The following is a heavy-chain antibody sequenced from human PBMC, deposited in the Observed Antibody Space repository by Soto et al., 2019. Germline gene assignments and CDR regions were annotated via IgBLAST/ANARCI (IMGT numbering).Heavy chain of an antibody. CDR3: ARDTGYYGMDV. J-gene: IGHJ6*02. CDR1: GFTFSTYG. D-gene: IGHD4-17*01. CDR2: IGTAGDT. Sequence: PGGSLRLSCAASGFTFSTYGMHWVRQPTGKGLEWVSVIGTAGDTYYPDSVKGRFTISRDNAKNSFYLQMNSLRAGDTAIYFCARDTGYYGMDVWGQGTTVTVSS. V-gene: IGHV3-13*04.